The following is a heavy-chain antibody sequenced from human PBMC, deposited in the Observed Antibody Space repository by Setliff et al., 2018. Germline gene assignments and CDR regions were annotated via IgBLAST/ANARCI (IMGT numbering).Heavy chain of an antibody. J-gene: IGHJ6*03. D-gene: IGHD2-2*02. Sequence: PGESLTISCAASGFTFSSYGMNWVRQTPGKGLEWLSYISSSSTTIYYADSVKGRFTVSRDNAKNSLYLQMNSLRADDAAVYYCARSSAPIKRDYMDVWGKGTTVTVSS. CDR3: ARSSAPIKRDYMDV. CDR2: ISSSSTTI. V-gene: IGHV3-48*01. CDR1: GFTFSSYG.